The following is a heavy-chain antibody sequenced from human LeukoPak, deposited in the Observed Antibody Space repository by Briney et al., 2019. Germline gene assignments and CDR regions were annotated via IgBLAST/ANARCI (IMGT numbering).Heavy chain of an antibody. J-gene: IGHJ5*02. CDR2: ISAYNGNT. CDR3: ARDGGLMITFGGVIVDPWFDP. CDR1: GYTFTSYG. V-gene: IGHV1-18*01. D-gene: IGHD3-16*02. Sequence: GASVKVSCKASGYTFTSYGISWVRQAPGQGLEWMGWISAYNGNTNYAQKLQGRVTMTTDTSTSTAYMELRSLRSDDTAVYYCARDGGLMITFGGVIVDPWFDPWGQGTLVTVSS.